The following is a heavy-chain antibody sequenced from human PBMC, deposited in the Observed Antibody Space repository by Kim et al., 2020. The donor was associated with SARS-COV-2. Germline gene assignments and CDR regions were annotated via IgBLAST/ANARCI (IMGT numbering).Heavy chain of an antibody. CDR3: ARLRTKAWPYYYYYYGMDV. Sequence: SETLSLTCAVYGGSFSGYYWSWIRQPPGKGLEWIGEINHSGSTNYNPSLKSRVTISVDTSKNQFSLKLSSVTAADTAVYYCARLRTKAWPYYYYYYGMDVWGQGTTVTVSS. J-gene: IGHJ6*02. V-gene: IGHV4-34*01. CDR2: INHSGST. CDR1: GGSFSGYY.